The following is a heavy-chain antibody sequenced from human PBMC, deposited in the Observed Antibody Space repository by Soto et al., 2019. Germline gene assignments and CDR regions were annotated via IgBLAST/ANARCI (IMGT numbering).Heavy chain of an antibody. D-gene: IGHD3-3*01. V-gene: IGHV3-30*18. Sequence: VQLVESGGGVVQPGRSLRLSCAASGFTFSNFGMHWVRQAPGKGLEWVAAISADGSDKYFSGSVKGRFTISRDNSKNTLFLQMNSLRLEDTAVYYCVKGSDVARQELDYWGQGTLVTVSS. J-gene: IGHJ4*02. CDR2: ISADGSDK. CDR1: GFTFSNFG. CDR3: VKGSDVARQELDY.